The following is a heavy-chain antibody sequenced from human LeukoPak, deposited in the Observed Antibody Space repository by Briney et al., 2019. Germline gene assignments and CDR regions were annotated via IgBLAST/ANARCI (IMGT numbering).Heavy chain of an antibody. V-gene: IGHV4-59*01. Sequence: SETLSLTCTVSGGSISSYYWSWIRQPPGKGLEWIGYIYYSGSTNYNPSLKSRVTISVDTSKNQFSLKLSSVTAADTAVYYCARGRYDFWSGYPIDYWGQGTLVTVSS. D-gene: IGHD3-3*01. CDR2: IYYSGST. CDR3: ARGRYDFWSGYPIDY. J-gene: IGHJ4*02. CDR1: GGSISSYY.